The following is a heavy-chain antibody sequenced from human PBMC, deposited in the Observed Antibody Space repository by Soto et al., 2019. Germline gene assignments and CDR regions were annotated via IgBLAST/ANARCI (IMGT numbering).Heavy chain of an antibody. J-gene: IGHJ6*02. V-gene: IGHV4-30-2*01. CDR3: ARENYYGSGTYFRLDV. D-gene: IGHD3-10*01. CDR2: IYHSGST. CDR1: GGSISSGGYS. Sequence: SETLSLTCAVSGGSISSGGYSWSWIRQPPGKGLEWIGYIYHSGSTYYNPSLKSRVTISVDRSKNQFSLKLTSVTAADTAVYYCARENYYGSGTYFRLDVWGQGTRVTVSS.